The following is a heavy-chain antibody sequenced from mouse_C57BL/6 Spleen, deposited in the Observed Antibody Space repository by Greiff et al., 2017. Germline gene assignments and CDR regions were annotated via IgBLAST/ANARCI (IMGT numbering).Heavy chain of an antibody. Sequence: EVQLVESGGGLVQPGGSLKLSCAASGFTFSDYGMAWVRQAPRKGPEWVAFISNLAYSIYYADTVTGRFTISRENAKNTLFLEMSSLRSEDTAMYYCARLSGGNVPWFAYWGQGTLVTVSA. CDR1: GFTFSDYG. CDR3: ARLSGGNVPWFAY. D-gene: IGHD1-1*02. V-gene: IGHV5-15*01. J-gene: IGHJ3*01. CDR2: ISNLAYSI.